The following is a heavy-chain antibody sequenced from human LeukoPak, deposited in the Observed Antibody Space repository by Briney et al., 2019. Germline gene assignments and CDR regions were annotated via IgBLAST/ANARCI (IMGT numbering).Heavy chain of an antibody. J-gene: IGHJ5*02. CDR1: GYIFTTYA. CDR3: ARASITMVRGVILNWFDP. V-gene: IGHV1-8*02. D-gene: IGHD3-10*01. CDR2: MNPNSGNT. Sequence: ASVKVSCKASGYIFTTYAMNWVRQAPGQGLEWMGWMNPNSGNTGYAQKFQGRVTMTRNTSISTAYMELSSLRSEDTAVYYCARASITMVRGVILNWFDPWGQGTLVTVSS.